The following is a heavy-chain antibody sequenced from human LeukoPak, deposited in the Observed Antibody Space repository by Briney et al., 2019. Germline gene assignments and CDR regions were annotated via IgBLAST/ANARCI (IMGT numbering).Heavy chain of an antibody. CDR1: GGTFNNYF. J-gene: IGHJ4*02. CDR2: IIPVLGVI. D-gene: IGHD3-10*01. Sequence: ASVKVSCKAPGGTFNNYFITWVRQAPGQGLEWMGRIIPVLGVINYPQKFQGRVTLTADKFTSTAYMSLGSLRSDDTAIYYCATGVYSGSRTHPADYWGQGTLDTVSS. V-gene: IGHV1-69*04. CDR3: ATGVYSGSRTHPADY.